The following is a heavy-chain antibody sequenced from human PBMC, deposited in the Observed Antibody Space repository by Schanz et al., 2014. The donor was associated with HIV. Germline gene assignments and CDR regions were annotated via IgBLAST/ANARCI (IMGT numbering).Heavy chain of an antibody. J-gene: IGHJ2*01. CDR2: ISSGSSYI. V-gene: IGHV3-21*04. D-gene: IGHD2-15*01. CDR1: GFTLSSYS. Sequence: EVQLVESGGGLEQPGGSLRLSCEASGFTLSSYSMNWVRQAPGKGLEWVSSISSGSSYIYYADSVKGRFTISRDNAKNSLYLQMNSLRAEDTAVYYCALSRPSGYGGSWYFDLWGRGTLVAVSS. CDR3: ALSRPSGYGGSWYFDL.